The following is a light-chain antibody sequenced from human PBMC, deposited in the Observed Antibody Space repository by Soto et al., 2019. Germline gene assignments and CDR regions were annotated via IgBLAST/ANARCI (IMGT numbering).Light chain of an antibody. V-gene: IGKV3-20*01. Sequence: EIVLTQSPGTLSLSPGERATLSCRASQSVSSSYLAWYQQKPGQAPRLLIYDASSRATGIPDRFSGSGSETDFILTISRLEHEDFAVYYCQQYGSSRTFGQGTKLEIK. CDR2: DAS. CDR1: QSVSSSY. J-gene: IGKJ2*01. CDR3: QQYGSSRT.